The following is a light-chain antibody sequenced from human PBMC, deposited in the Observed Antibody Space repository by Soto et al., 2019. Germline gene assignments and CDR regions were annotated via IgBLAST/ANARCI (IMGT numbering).Light chain of an antibody. CDR2: GAS. J-gene: IGKJ5*01. Sequence: EIVLTQSPRTPPLSPGERATLSYRASQSVSSTYFAWYQQKPGQAPGILIYGASSRATGVPDRFSGSGSGTDLTLTISRLDPEYVAVYYCQHYGTSFALGQGTRLEIK. CDR1: QSVSSTY. V-gene: IGKV3-20*01. CDR3: QHYGTSFA.